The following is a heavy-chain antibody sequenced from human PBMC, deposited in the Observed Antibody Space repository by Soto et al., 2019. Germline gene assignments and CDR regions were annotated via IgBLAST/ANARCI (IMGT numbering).Heavy chain of an antibody. J-gene: IGHJ4*02. V-gene: IGHV4-39*01. D-gene: IGHD3-22*01. CDR2: IYYSGST. CDR1: GGSISSSSYY. CDR3: ARLAYDSRGAGWDY. Sequence: QLQLQESGPGLVKPSETLSLTCTVSGGSISSSSYYWGWIRQPPGKGLEWIGSIYYSGSTYYNPSLKSRVTXXVXTXKNQVSLKLSSVTAADTAVYYCARLAYDSRGAGWDYWGQGTLVTVSS.